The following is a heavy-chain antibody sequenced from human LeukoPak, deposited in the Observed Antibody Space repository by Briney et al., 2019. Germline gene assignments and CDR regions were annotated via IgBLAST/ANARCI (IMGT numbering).Heavy chain of an antibody. D-gene: IGHD7-27*01. CDR3: ARGHPITGIDY. CDR2: INHSGST. J-gene: IGHJ4*02. V-gene: IGHV4-34*01. Sequence: SETLSLTCAVYGGSFSGYYWSWIRQPPGKGLEWIGEINHSGSTNYNPSLKSRVTISVDTSKNQFSLKLSSETAADTAVYYCARGHPITGIDYWGQGTLVTVSS. CDR1: GGSFSGYY.